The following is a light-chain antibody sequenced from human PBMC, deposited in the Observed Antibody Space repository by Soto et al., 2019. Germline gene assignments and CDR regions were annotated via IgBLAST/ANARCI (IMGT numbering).Light chain of an antibody. Sequence: EIDITQSEGSRALSACKTRRPPCRFSQSVSNNYLAWYQQKPGQAPRLLIYGASNRATGIPDRFSGSGSGTDFNLTFSRLDRKDFEVYYCQQRSSWTLTFGGGTKVDIK. J-gene: IGKJ4*01. CDR2: GAS. V-gene: IGKV3D-20*02. CDR3: QQRSSWTLT. CDR1: QSVSNNY.